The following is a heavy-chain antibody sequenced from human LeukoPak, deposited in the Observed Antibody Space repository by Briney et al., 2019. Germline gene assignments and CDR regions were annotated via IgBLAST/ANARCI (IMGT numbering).Heavy chain of an antibody. CDR3: ARDAMDYYDNSGYQFDY. J-gene: IGHJ4*02. CDR2: IKQDGSEE. Sequence: GXSLRLSCAASGFTFSTYWMRWVRQAPGKGLEWVANIKQDGSEEYYVDSVKGRFTISRDNAKKSLYLQMNSLRVEDTAVYYCARDAMDYYDNSGYQFDYWGQGTLVTVSS. D-gene: IGHD3-22*01. V-gene: IGHV3-7*03. CDR1: GFTFSTYW.